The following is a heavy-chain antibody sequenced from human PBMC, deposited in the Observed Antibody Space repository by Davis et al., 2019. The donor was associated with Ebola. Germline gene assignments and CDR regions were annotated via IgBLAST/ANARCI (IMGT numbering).Heavy chain of an antibody. D-gene: IGHD6-19*01. CDR3: ARDSAPAEAPTRTFDY. CDR2: ISTNSVYI. J-gene: IGHJ4*02. CDR1: GFTLSSYS. V-gene: IGHV3-21*01. Sequence: GGSLRLSCAASGFTLSSYSMNWVRQAPGKGLERLSSISTNSVYIYYADSVKGRFTISRDNAKNSLYLQINSLRAEDTALYFCARDSAPAEAPTRTFDYWGQGTLVTVSS.